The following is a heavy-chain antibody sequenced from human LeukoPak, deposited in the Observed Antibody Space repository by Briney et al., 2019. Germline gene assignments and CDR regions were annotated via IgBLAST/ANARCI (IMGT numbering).Heavy chain of an antibody. V-gene: IGHV3-23*01. CDR2: ISGSGGKT. D-gene: IGHD4-17*01. CDR1: GFAFSGFA. CDR3: ARGRGGDYVPSRFDY. J-gene: IGHJ4*02. Sequence: GGSLRLSCSASGFAFSGFAMGWVRQAPGKGLEWVSSISGSGGKTYHADSVEGRFTVSRDNSKNTLYLQMNSLRAEDTALYYCARGRGGDYVPSRFDYWGQGTLVTVSS.